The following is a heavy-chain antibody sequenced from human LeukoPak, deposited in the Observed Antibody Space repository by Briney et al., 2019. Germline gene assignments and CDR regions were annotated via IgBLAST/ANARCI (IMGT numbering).Heavy chain of an antibody. J-gene: IGHJ1*01. D-gene: IGHD5-12*01. Sequence: GGSLRLSCAASGFTFSYYSMNWVRQAPGKGLEWVSYISSSSGTIHYADSVKGRFTISRDNAKNSLYLQMNSLRAEDTAMYYCASVPWISAAYWGQGTLVTVSS. V-gene: IGHV3-48*04. CDR3: ASVPWISAAY. CDR1: GFTFSYYS. CDR2: ISSSSGTI.